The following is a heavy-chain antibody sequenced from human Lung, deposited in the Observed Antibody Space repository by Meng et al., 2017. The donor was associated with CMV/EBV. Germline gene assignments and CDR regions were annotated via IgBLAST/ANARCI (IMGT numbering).Heavy chain of an antibody. CDR2: ISWNSGSI. CDR1: GFTFDDYA. Sequence: SLKISCAASGFTFDDYAMHWVRQAPGKGLEWVSGISWNSGSIGYADSVRGRFTISRDNAKNSLYLQMNSLRAEDTALYYCAKGFGALDAFDIWGQGTMVTVS. CDR3: AKGFGALDAFDI. J-gene: IGHJ3*02. D-gene: IGHD3-16*01. V-gene: IGHV3-9*01.